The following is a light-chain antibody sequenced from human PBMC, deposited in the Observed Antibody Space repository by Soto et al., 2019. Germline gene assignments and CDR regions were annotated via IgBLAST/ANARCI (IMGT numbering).Light chain of an antibody. J-gene: IGKJ4*01. CDR3: QQYIDYFT. CDR1: QILNSL. CDR2: KAS. V-gene: IGKV1-5*03. Sequence: DIQVTHSPSTLSASIGYRGTITCLASQILNSLLAWYQQKPGKAPKLLIYKASNLESGVPSRFSGSGSGTEFTLTISSLQPDDYATYYCQQYIDYFTFGGGTKVDIK.